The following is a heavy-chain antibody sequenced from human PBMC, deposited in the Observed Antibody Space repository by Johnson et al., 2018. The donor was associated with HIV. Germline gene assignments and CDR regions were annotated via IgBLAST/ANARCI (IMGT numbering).Heavy chain of an antibody. D-gene: IGHD6-19*01. CDR2: ISYDGSNK. CDR3: ARDYGSGWYWAFDI. Sequence: QVQLVESGGGLVQPGGSLRLSCAASGFTFSSYAMSWVRQAPGKGLEWVAVISYDGSNKYYADSVKGRLTISRDNSKNTLYLQMNSLRAEDTAVYYCARDYGSGWYWAFDIWGQGTMVTVSS. CDR1: GFTFSSYA. J-gene: IGHJ3*02. V-gene: IGHV3-30-3*01.